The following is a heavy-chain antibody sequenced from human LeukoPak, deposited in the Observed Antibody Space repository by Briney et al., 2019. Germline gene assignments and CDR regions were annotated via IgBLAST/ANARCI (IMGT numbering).Heavy chain of an antibody. CDR1: GFTFSSYW. V-gene: IGHV3-7*01. CDR3: ARQTGEMATTDGFDY. CDR2: IKQDGSAK. D-gene: IGHD5-24*01. J-gene: IGHJ4*02. Sequence: PGGSLRLSCAASGFTFSSYWMSWVRQAPGKGGEWVANIKQDGSAKSYVASVKRRFTISRDNPKNSLYLQMNSLRAEDTAVYYCARQTGEMATTDGFDYWGQGTLVTVSS.